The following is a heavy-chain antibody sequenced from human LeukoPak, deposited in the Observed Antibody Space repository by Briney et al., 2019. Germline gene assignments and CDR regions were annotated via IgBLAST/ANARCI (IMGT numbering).Heavy chain of an antibody. D-gene: IGHD2-21*01. CDR2: IYYSGST. Sequence: SETLSLTCTVSGGSISSGSYYWSWIRQPPGKGLEWIGYIYYSGSTNYNPSLKSRVTISVDTSKNQFSLKLSSVTAADTAVYYCARVGIGGAWFDPWGQGTLVTVSS. CDR1: GGSISSGSYY. CDR3: ARVGIGGAWFDP. V-gene: IGHV4-61*01. J-gene: IGHJ5*02.